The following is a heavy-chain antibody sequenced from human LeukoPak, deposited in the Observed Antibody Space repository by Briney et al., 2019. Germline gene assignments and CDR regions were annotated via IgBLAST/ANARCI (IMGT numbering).Heavy chain of an antibody. V-gene: IGHV3-48*01. CDR3: ARGGCSGGTCPLDY. CDR2: ISSRESTL. J-gene: IGHJ4*02. D-gene: IGHD2-15*01. Sequence: GGSLRLSCAASGFTFSSYSMNWVRQAPGKGLEWVSYISSRESTLYYADSVKGRFTVSRDNAKNSLYLQMNSLRAEDTAVYYCARGGCSGGTCPLDYWGQGTLVTVSS. CDR1: GFTFSSYS.